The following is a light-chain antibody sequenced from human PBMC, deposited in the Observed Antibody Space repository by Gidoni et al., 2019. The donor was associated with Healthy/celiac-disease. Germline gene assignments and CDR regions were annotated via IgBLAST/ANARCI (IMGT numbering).Light chain of an antibody. CDR1: QSVSSY. CDR2: DAS. Sequence: EIVFTQSPATLSLSPGERATLSCRASQSVSSYLAWYQQKPGQAPRLLIYDASNRATGIPARFSGSGSGTDFTLTISSLEPEDFAVYYCQQRSNWSLTFGGXTKVEIK. V-gene: IGKV3-11*01. J-gene: IGKJ4*01. CDR3: QQRSNWSLT.